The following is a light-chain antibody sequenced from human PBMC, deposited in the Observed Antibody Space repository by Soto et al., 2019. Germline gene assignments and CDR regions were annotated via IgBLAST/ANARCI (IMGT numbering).Light chain of an antibody. CDR2: LSSDGSH. V-gene: IGLV4-69*01. CDR1: SGHSSYA. J-gene: IGLJ2*01. CDR3: QTWDTGARVV. Sequence: QSVLTQWPSASASLGASVKLTCTLSSGHSSYAIAWHQQQPEKGPRYLMKLSSDGSHSKGDGIPDRFSGSSSGAERYLTISSLQSEDEADYYCQTWDTGARVVFGVGTKLTVL.